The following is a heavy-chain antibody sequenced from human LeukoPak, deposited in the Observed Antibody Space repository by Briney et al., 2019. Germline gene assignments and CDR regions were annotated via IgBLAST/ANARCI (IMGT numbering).Heavy chain of an antibody. CDR3: ARDVVRVGEPTYDY. Sequence: PGGSLRLSCAVSGFTFSSYWMHWVRHAPGKGLVWVSRINSDGSSTSYADSVKGRFTISRDNAKNTLYLQINSLRAEDTAVYYCARDVVRVGEPTYDYWGQGTLVTVSS. J-gene: IGHJ4*02. CDR1: GFTFSSYW. CDR2: INSDGSST. V-gene: IGHV3-74*01. D-gene: IGHD3-10*01.